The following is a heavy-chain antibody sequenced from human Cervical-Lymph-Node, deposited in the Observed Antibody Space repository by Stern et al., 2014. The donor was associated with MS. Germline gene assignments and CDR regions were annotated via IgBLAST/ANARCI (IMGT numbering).Heavy chain of an antibody. J-gene: IGHJ5*02. CDR1: GFSLRKAGMG. CDR2: IFSNDEK. Sequence: QITLKESGPVLVKSTETLTLTCTVSGFSLRKAGMGVSWIRQPPGKALEWLAPIFSNDEKSYRTSLKSRLTISKDTSKSQVVLTMTNMDPLDTATYYGARTLLLLFGDFSSRWFDPWGQGTLVTVSS. D-gene: IGHD2-21*01. CDR3: ARTLLLLFGDFSSRWFDP. V-gene: IGHV2-26*01.